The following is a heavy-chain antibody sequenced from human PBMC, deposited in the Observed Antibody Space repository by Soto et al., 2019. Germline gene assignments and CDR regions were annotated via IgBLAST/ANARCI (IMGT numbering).Heavy chain of an antibody. CDR2: IDPDGSDT. J-gene: IGHJ4*02. CDR1: GFAFSRFP. Sequence: GGSMRLSCAASGFAFSRFPMHWVRQAPGRGLVWVSRIDPDGSDTTYADSVKGRFTISRDNAKNIVYLQMSSLRAEDTALYYCATMAGTYPYWGQGTLVTVSS. D-gene: IGHD1-26*01. V-gene: IGHV3-74*01. CDR3: ATMAGTYPY.